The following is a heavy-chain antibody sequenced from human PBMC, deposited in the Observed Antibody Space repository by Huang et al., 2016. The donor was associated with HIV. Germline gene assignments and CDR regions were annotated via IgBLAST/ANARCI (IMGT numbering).Heavy chain of an antibody. J-gene: IGHJ4*02. CDR1: GFTFGYLA. V-gene: IGHV3-49*03. CDR3: TRELLALVRGPIGY. CDR2: SRSKAYGVTT. Sequence: EVQLVESGGGLVQPGRALRLYCTASGFTFGYLAIVGFSQGPGEGLEWVGFSRSKAYGVTTESAASVKGRFSITRDDAKSIAYLQMNSPQTEYTAEYFCTRELLALVRGPIGYWGQGTLVTVSS. D-gene: IGHD3-10*01.